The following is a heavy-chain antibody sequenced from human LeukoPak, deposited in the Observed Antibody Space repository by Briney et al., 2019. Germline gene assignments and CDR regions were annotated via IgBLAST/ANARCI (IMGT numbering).Heavy chain of an antibody. CDR3: ARGGSYLSAFDI. D-gene: IGHD1-26*01. CDR1: GFTVSSNY. Sequence: GGSLRLSCAASGFTVSSNYMSWVRQAPGKGLEWVSIIYSGGSTFYADSVKGRFTISRDNSKNTLYLQMNSLRAEDTAVYYCARGGSYLSAFDIWGQGTMVTVSS. J-gene: IGHJ3*02. V-gene: IGHV3-53*01. CDR2: IYSGGST.